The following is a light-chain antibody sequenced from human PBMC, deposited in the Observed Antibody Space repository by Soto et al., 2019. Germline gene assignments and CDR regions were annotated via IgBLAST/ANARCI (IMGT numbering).Light chain of an antibody. V-gene: IGLV2-11*01. CDR2: DVS. Sequence: QSVLAQPRSVSGSSGQSVTISCTGASIDVGAYNYVSWYQQHPGKAPKLMIYDVSTRPSGVPDRFSGSKSGTTASLTIFGLQAEDEADYYCCSYAGSPYVFGTGTKVTVL. CDR1: SIDVGAYNY. J-gene: IGLJ1*01. CDR3: CSYAGSPYV.